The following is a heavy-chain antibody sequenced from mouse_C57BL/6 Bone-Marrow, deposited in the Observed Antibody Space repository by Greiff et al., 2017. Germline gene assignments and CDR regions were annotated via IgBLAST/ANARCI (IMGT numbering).Heavy chain of an antibody. Sequence: QVQLQQSGAELARPGASVKLSCKASGYTFTSYGISWVKQRTGQGLEWIGEIYPRSGNTYYNEKFKGKATLTADKSSSTAYMELRSLTSEDSAVYFCARRDGTRGDYCDDWGKGTTLTVSS. J-gene: IGHJ2*01. CDR2: IYPRSGNT. V-gene: IGHV1-81*01. CDR1: GYTFTSYG. D-gene: IGHD4-1*01. CDR3: ARRDGTRGDYCDD.